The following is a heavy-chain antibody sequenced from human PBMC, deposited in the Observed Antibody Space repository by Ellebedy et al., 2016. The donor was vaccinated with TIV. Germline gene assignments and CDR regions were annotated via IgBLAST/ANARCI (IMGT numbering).Heavy chain of an antibody. CDR3: ARGSRGYGSQGDY. D-gene: IGHD3-10*01. CDR1: GASISSYY. J-gene: IGHJ4*02. CDR2: IYYSGSV. V-gene: IGHV4-59*01. Sequence: GSLRLSCTVSGASISSYYCSWIRQPPGKGLEWIGYIYYSGSVNYNPSLKSRVTISVDTSKNQFSLKLSSVTAADTAVYYCARGSRGYGSQGDYWGQGTLVTVSS.